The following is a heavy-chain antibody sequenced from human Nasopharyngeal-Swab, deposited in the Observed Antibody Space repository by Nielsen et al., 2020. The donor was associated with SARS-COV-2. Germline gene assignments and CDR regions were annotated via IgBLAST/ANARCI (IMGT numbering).Heavy chain of an antibody. V-gene: IGHV3-74*01. CDR3: ARRTPITVTKGDAFDI. Sequence: GESLKISCAASGFTFSSYWMHWVRQAPGKGLVWVSRINSDGSSTSYADSVKGRFTISRDNAKNTLYLQMNSLRAEDTAVYYCARRTPITVTKGDAFDIWGQGTMVTVSS. J-gene: IGHJ3*02. D-gene: IGHD4-17*01. CDR2: INSDGSST. CDR1: GFTFSSYW.